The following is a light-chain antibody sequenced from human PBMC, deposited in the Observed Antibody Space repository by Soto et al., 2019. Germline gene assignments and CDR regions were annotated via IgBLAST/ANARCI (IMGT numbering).Light chain of an antibody. CDR2: SFN. CDR1: RSNIGAGYD. V-gene: IGLV1-40*01. CDR3: QSYDDSLSGSGV. J-gene: IGLJ1*01. Sequence: QSVLTQPPSLSGAPGQTVTISCTGSRSNIGAGYDIHWYQFLPGTAPKLLIYSFNKRPSGIPDRFSGSKSGTSASLAITGLQPEDEADYYCQSYDDSLSGSGVFGTGTKVTVL.